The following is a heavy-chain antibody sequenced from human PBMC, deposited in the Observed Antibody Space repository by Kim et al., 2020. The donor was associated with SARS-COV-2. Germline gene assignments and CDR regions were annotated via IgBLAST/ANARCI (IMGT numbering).Heavy chain of an antibody. V-gene: IGHV3-74*01. CDR2: INSDGSST. Sequence: GGSLRLSCAASGFTFSSYWMHWVRQAPGKGLVWVSHINSDGSSTTYADSVKGRFTVSRDNAKNTLYLQMNSLRAEDTAMYYCASRIYTSFDSWGQGALVTVSS. CDR1: GFTFSSYW. CDR3: ASRIYTSFDS. J-gene: IGHJ4*02.